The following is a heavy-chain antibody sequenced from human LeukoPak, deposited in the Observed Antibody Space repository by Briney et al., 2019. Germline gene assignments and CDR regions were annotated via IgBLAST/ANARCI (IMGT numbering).Heavy chain of an antibody. V-gene: IGHV3-23*01. J-gene: IGHJ4*02. Sequence: GGSLKLSCAASGFTFSGSAMHWVRQASGKGLEWVSAISGSGGSTYYADSVKGRFTISRDNSKNTLYLQMNSLRAEDTAVYYCAHQGGVVVITTAYFDYWGQGTLVTVSS. CDR2: ISGSGGST. CDR3: AHQGGVVVITTAYFDY. D-gene: IGHD3-22*01. CDR1: GFTFSGSA.